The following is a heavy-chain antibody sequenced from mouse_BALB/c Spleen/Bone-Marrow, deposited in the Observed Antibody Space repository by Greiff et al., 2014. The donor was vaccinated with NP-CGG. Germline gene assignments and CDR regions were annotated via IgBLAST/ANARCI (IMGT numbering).Heavy chain of an antibody. V-gene: IGHV2-6-5*01. CDR1: GFSLTDYG. J-gene: IGHJ2*01. CDR3: AKHDTTVVVDY. CDR2: VWGGGIT. Sequence: QVQLQQSGPGLVAPSQSLSITCTVSGFSLTDYGVSWIRQPPGKGLEWLGVVWGGGITYYNSTLKSRLSITKDNSKGQVFLKMNSLQTDDTAMYYCAKHDTTVVVDYWGQGTTLTVSS. D-gene: IGHD1-1*01.